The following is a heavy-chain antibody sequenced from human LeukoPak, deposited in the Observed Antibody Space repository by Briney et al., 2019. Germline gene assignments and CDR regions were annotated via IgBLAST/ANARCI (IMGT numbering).Heavy chain of an antibody. J-gene: IGHJ4*02. CDR3: ARELYGSGSYDY. V-gene: IGHV3-21*01. CDR2: IYSSSSYI. D-gene: IGHD3-10*01. CDR1: GFTFSSYS. Sequence: GGSLRLSCAASGFTFSSYSMHWVRQAPGKGLEWVSCIYSSSSYIYYADSVRGRFTISRDNAKNSLYMEMKSLRAEDTAVYYCARELYGSGSYDYWGQGTLVTVSS.